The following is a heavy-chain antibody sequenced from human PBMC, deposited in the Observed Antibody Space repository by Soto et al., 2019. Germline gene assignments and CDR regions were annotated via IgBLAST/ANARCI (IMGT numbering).Heavy chain of an antibody. V-gene: IGHV4-59*08. J-gene: IGHJ4*02. CDR1: GGSISSFD. CDR3: ARQDSSGYGFDY. Sequence: SETLSLTCTVSGGSISSFDWNWIRQPLGKGLEWIGYISYSGSTNYNPSLKSRVTISVDTSKNQFSLKLSSVTATDTAVYYCARQDSSGYGFDYWGQGTLDTVSS. D-gene: IGHD3-22*01. CDR2: ISYSGST.